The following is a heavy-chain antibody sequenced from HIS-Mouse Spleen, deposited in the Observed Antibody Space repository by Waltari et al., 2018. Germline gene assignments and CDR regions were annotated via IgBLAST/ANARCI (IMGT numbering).Heavy chain of an antibody. J-gene: IGHJ3*02. CDR2: INPNSGGT. CDR1: GYTFPVYY. Sequence: QVQLVQSGAEVKKPGASVKVSCKDSGYTFPVYYMPRVGQAPGQGLEWMGWINPNSGGTNYAQKFQGRVTMTRDTSISTAYMELSRLRSDDTAVYYCARVVLGIAAADAFDIWGQGTMVTVSS. V-gene: IGHV1-2*02. D-gene: IGHD6-13*01. CDR3: ARVVLGIAAADAFDI.